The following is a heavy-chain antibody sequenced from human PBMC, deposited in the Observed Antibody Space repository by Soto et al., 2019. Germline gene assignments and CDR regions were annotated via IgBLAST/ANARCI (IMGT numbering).Heavy chain of an antibody. J-gene: IGHJ4*02. CDR3: ARDLGEVSAL. V-gene: IGHV3-21*01. CDR2: ISSSSHYI. Sequence: GESLRLSCVASGFRFSGYTMNWVRQAPGKGLNWVSSISSSSHYIYYAYSLKGRFTISRDNAKNSLFLQMNSLRAEDTAVYYCARDLGEVSALWGQGTLVTVSS. D-gene: IGHD3-10*01. CDR1: GFRFSGYT.